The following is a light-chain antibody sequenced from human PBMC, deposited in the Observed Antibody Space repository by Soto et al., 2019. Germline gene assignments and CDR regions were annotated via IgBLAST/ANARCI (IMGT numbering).Light chain of an antibody. J-gene: IGKJ5*01. Sequence: EIELTQSPATLSLSPGERATLSCRASQSVRNYLAWYQQKPGQAPRLLIYDASNRATGIPARFSGSGSGTDFTLTISSLEPEDFAVYYCHQRINWPPITFGQGTRLEIK. CDR3: HQRINWPPIT. CDR2: DAS. CDR1: QSVRNY. V-gene: IGKV3-11*01.